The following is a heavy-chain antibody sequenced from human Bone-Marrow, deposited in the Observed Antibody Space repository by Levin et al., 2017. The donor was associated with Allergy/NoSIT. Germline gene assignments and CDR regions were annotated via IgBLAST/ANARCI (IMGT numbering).Heavy chain of an antibody. D-gene: IGHD4/OR15-4a*01. CDR2: IPNDGGRS. Sequence: PGGSLRLSCAASGFTFSGFGMHWVRQAPGKGLEWVAVIPNDGGRSYYGVSVKGRFTVSRDNLKNTLYLQMNNLRVEDTAVYYCAKARRGATDYHFGMDVWGQGTTVIVSS. J-gene: IGHJ6*02. CDR1: GFTFSGFG. V-gene: IGHV3-30*18. CDR3: AKARRGATDYHFGMDV.